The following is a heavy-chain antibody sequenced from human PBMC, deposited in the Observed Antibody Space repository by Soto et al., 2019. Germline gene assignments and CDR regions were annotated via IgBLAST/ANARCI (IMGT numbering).Heavy chain of an antibody. Sequence: GGSLRLSCAASGFTFSSYSMNWVRQAPGKGLEWVSYISSSSSTIYYANSVKGRFTISRDNAKNSLYLQMNSLRDEDTAVYYCARDRNIPPSRRGPLLYDSSGYDLDYWGQGTLVTVSS. J-gene: IGHJ4*02. V-gene: IGHV3-48*02. CDR3: ARDRNIPPSRRGPLLYDSSGYDLDY. CDR2: ISSSSSTI. D-gene: IGHD3-22*01. CDR1: GFTFSSYS.